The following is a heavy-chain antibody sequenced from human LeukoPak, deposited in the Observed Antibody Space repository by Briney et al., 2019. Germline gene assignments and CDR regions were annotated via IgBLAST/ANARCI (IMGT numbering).Heavy chain of an antibody. CDR1: GGSFSGYY. V-gene: IGHV4-34*01. D-gene: IGHD3-10*01. J-gene: IGHJ5*02. Sequence: PSETLSLTCAVYGGSFSGYYWSWIRQPPGKGLEWIGEINHSVSTNYNPPLKSRVTISVDTSKNQFSLKLSSVTAADTAVYYCAREKGPGSYNWFDPWGQGTLVTVSS. CDR2: INHSVST. CDR3: AREKGPGSYNWFDP.